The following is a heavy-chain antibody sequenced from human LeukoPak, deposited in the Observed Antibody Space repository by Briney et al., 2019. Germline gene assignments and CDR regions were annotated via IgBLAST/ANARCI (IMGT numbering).Heavy chain of an antibody. Sequence: SETLSLTCTVSGGSISNYYWSWIRQPPEKGLEWIGYIYYSGSTNYNPSLKSRLTISVDTPKNQFSLKLSSVTAADTAVYYCARSYGDYITGAYAFDVWGQGTMVTVSS. V-gene: IGHV4-59*08. CDR1: GGSISNYY. D-gene: IGHD4-17*01. J-gene: IGHJ3*01. CDR3: ARSYGDYITGAYAFDV. CDR2: IYYSGST.